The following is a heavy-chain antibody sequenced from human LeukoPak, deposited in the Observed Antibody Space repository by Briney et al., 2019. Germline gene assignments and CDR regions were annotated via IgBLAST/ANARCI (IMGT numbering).Heavy chain of an antibody. D-gene: IGHD2-2*01. J-gene: IGHJ5*02. V-gene: IGHV3-23*01. CDR2: ISGSGGST. Sequence: GGSLRLSCAASGFTFSSYAMSWVRQAPGKRLEWVSAISGSGGSTYYADSVKGRFTISRDNSKNTLYLQMNSLRAEDTAVYYCAKDQGYQLRYNWFDPWGQGTLVTVSS. CDR1: GFTFSSYA. CDR3: AKDQGYQLRYNWFDP.